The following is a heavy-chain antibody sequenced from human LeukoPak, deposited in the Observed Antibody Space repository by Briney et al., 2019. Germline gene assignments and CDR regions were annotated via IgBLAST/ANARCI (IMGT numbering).Heavy chain of an antibody. J-gene: IGHJ4*02. CDR2: INKDESAR. CDR3: ARGGYYTFDS. D-gene: IGHD3-3*01. Sequence: GGSLGLSCAAPGFSFRDYWMNWVRQAPGKGLEWVASINKDESARYYVDSVKGRFTISRDNAKNSLYLQMNSLRVEDTAVYFCARGGYYTFDSWGQGTLVTVSS. CDR1: GFSFRDYW. V-gene: IGHV3-7*01.